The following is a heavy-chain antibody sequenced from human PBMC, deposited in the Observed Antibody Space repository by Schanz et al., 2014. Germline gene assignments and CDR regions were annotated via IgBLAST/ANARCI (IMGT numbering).Heavy chain of an antibody. CDR3: ARGRGFYDY. D-gene: IGHD3-10*01. CDR1: GGTFSSFG. J-gene: IGHJ4*02. Sequence: QVQLVQSGDEVKKPGASVKVSCKASGGTFSSFGINWVRQAPGQGLEWMGRIIPSLGLAKYEQKFQDKVTITADTSTNTAYMELSSLTSEDTAVHYCARGRGFYDYWGQGTLVTVSS. CDR2: IIPSLGLA. V-gene: IGHV1-69*04.